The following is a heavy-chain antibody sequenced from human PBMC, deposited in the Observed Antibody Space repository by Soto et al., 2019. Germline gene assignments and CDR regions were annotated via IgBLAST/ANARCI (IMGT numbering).Heavy chain of an antibody. D-gene: IGHD6-13*01. CDR1: GFTFSSYA. CDR3: AKDPASAQSSSWFDY. CDR2: ISGSGGST. Sequence: EVQLLESGGGLVQPGGSLRLSCAASGFTFSSYAMSWVRQAPGKGLEWVSAISGSGGSTYYAESVKGRFTISRDNSKNTLYLQMNSLRAEDTAVYYCAKDPASAQSSSWFDYWGQGTLVTVSS. J-gene: IGHJ4*02. V-gene: IGHV3-23*01.